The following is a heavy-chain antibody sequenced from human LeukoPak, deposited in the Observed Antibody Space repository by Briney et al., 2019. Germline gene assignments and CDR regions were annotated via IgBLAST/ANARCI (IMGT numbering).Heavy chain of an antibody. D-gene: IGHD2-2*01. CDR2: ISAYNGNT. CDR3: ARDGSCSSTSCRGAFDI. V-gene: IGHV1-18*01. J-gene: IGHJ3*02. Sequence: GASVKVSCKASGYTFTSYGISWVRQAPGQGLEWMGWISAYNGNTNYAQKLQGRVTMTTDTSTSTAYMELRSLRSDDTAVCYCARDGSCSSTSCRGAFDIWGQGTMVTVSS. CDR1: GYTFTSYG.